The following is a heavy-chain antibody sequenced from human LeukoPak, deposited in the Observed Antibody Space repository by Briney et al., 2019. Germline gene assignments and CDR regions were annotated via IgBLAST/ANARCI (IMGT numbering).Heavy chain of an antibody. J-gene: IGHJ4*02. Sequence: SETLSLTCTVSGGSISSSSYYWGWIRQPPGKGLEWIGSIYHSGSTYYNPSLKSRVTISVDTSKNQFSLKLSSVTAADTAVYYCARDSDSSSCDYWGQGTLVTVSS. CDR1: GGSISSSSYY. V-gene: IGHV4-39*07. CDR2: IYHSGST. D-gene: IGHD6-13*01. CDR3: ARDSDSSSCDY.